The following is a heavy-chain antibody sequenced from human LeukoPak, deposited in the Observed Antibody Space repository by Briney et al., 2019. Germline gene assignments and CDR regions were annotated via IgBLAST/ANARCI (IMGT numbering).Heavy chain of an antibody. CDR3: AKDLRYCSSTSC. Sequence: PGGSLRLSCAASGFTFSSYAMSWVRQAPGKGLEWVSAISGSGGSTYYADSVKGRFTISRDNSKNTLYLPMNSLRAEDTAVYYCAKDLRYCSSTSCWGQGTLVTVSS. CDR2: ISGSGGST. CDR1: GFTFSSYA. J-gene: IGHJ4*02. V-gene: IGHV3-23*01. D-gene: IGHD2-2*01.